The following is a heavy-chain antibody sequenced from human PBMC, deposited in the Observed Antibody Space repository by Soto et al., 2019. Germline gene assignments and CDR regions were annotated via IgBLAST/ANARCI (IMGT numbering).Heavy chain of an antibody. D-gene: IGHD6-13*01. Sequence: SETLSLTCTVSGGSISSGGYYWSWIRQQPGKGLEWIGYIYHSGTTYYNPSLKSRVTISVDRSKNQFSLKLSSVTAADTAVYYCARSIAAAEDAFDIWGQGTMVTVSS. V-gene: IGHV4-30-2*02. CDR1: GGSISSGGYY. CDR3: ARSIAAAEDAFDI. J-gene: IGHJ3*02. CDR2: IYHSGTT.